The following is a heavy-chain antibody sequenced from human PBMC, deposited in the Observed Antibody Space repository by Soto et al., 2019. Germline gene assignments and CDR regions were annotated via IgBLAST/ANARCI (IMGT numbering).Heavy chain of an antibody. CDR2: MHYTGTS. CDR1: GDSVTSHY. V-gene: IGHV4-59*04. D-gene: IGHD3-9*01. Sequence: PSETLSLTCSFSGDSVTSHYLTWIRQSPEKGLEWIGYMHYTGTSYYNPSLKSRLTISIDTSKNQFSLKLSSLTVADTAVYYCAKTGPYYILTYWYFDLWGRGTLVTGSS. J-gene: IGHJ2*01. CDR3: AKTGPYYILTYWYFDL.